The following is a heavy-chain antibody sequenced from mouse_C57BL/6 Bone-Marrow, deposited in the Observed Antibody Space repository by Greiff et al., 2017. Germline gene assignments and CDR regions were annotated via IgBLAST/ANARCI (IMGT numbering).Heavy chain of an antibody. J-gene: IGHJ1*03. CDR2: IDPNSGGT. Sequence: VQLQQPGAELVKPGASVKLSCKASGYTFTSYWMHWVKQRPGRGLEWIGRIDPNSGGTKYNEKFKSKATLTVDKPSSTAYMQLSSLTSEDSAVFYCARGEDDHDVYWYFDVWGTGTTVTVSS. CDR3: ARGEDDHDVYWYFDV. CDR1: GYTFTSYW. D-gene: IGHD2-12*01. V-gene: IGHV1-72*01.